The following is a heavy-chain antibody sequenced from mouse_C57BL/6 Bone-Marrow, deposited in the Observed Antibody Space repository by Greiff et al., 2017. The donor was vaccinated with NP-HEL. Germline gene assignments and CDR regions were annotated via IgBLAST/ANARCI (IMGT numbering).Heavy chain of an antibody. CDR2: IDPNSGGT. J-gene: IGHJ4*01. D-gene: IGHD2-1*01. CDR1: GYTFTSYW. CDR3: ALIYYGNSYYAMDY. V-gene: IGHV1-72*01. Sequence: VQLQQPGAELVKPGASVTLSCKASGYTFTSYWMHWVKQRPGRGLEWIGRIDPNSGGTKYNEKFKSKATLTVDKPSSTAYMQLSSLTSEDSAVYDCALIYYGNSYYAMDYWGQGTSVTVSS.